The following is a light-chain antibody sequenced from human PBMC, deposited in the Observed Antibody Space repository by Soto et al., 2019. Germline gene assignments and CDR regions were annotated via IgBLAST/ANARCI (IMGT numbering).Light chain of an antibody. V-gene: IGKV1-39*01. CDR2: AAS. J-gene: IGKJ1*01. CDR3: QQSYRTPWT. Sequence: DIQMTQSPSSLSASVGDRVTITCRANDNITIYLNWYQQKPGTAPNLLMYAASRLRSGVPSRFSGSGSGTDFTLTISSLQPEDSATYYCQQSYRTPWTFGQGTKVEIK. CDR1: DNITIY.